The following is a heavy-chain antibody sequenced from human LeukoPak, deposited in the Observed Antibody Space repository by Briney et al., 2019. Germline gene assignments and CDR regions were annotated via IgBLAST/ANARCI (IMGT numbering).Heavy chain of an antibody. CDR1: GFTVSSNY. J-gene: IGHJ3*02. CDR3: ASYVDTAMAAGVAFDI. V-gene: IGHV3-53*01. CDR2: IYSGGST. Sequence: GGSLRLSCAASGFTVSSNYMSWVRQAPGKGLEWVSVIYSGGSTYYADSVKGRFTISRDNSKNTLYLQMNSLRAEDTAAYYCASYVDTAMAAGVAFDIWGQGTMVTVSS. D-gene: IGHD5-18*01.